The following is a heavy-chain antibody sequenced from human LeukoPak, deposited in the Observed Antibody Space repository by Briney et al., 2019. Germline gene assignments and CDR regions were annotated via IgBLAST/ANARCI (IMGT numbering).Heavy chain of an antibody. V-gene: IGHV3-74*01. CDR3: ARGALSGYTYALDV. Sequence: PGGSLRLSCEASGFTFSSYWMYWVRQVPGKGLVWVSRIDGDGSGSSYADSVKGRFTISRDNAKNTMYPQMNTLKVEDTAVYYCARGALSGYTYALDVWGRGTTATVTS. J-gene: IGHJ6*02. CDR1: GFTFSSYW. D-gene: IGHD5-24*01. CDR2: IDGDGSGS.